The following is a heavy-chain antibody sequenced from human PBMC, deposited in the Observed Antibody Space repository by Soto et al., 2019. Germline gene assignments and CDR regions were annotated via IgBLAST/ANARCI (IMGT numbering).Heavy chain of an antibody. CDR1: GYTFTNYV. V-gene: IGHV1-18*01. J-gene: IGHJ4*02. D-gene: IGHD5-12*01. Sequence: ASVKVSCKASGYTFTNYVISWVRQAPGQGLEWMGWISGNNGNTNYAQSLQGRVTMTTDTSTSTAYMELRSLRSDDTAVYYCARGVDIDYWGQGTLVTVSS. CDR3: ARGVDIDY. CDR2: ISGNNGNT.